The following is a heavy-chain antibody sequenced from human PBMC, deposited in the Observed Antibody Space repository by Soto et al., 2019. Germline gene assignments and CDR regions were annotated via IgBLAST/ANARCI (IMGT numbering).Heavy chain of an antibody. CDR1: GFTFSSYA. CDR3: AKAGYSGYGYYYYYMDV. V-gene: IGHV3-23*01. D-gene: IGHD5-12*01. Sequence: PGGSLRLSCAASGFTFSSYAMSWVRQAPGKGPEWVSAISGSGGSTYYADSVKGRFTISRDNSKNTLYLQMNSLRAEDTAVYYCAKAGYSGYGYYYYYMDVWGKGTTVTVSS. CDR2: ISGSGGST. J-gene: IGHJ6*03.